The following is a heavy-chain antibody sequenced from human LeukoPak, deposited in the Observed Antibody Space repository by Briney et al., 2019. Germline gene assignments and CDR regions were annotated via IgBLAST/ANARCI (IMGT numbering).Heavy chain of an antibody. V-gene: IGHV3-23*01. J-gene: IGHJ4*02. CDR2: ISSTGST. CDR1: GFTLSDSA. CDR3: TKIQYRSGGGAIDS. Sequence: PGGSLRLSCSVSGFTLSDSAMCWVRQAPGKGLDWVSTISSTGSTYDADSVKGRFTISRDTLKNTLYLQMNSLRADDTAIYYCTKIQYRSGGGAIDSWGQGTVVGVSS. D-gene: IGHD2-15*01.